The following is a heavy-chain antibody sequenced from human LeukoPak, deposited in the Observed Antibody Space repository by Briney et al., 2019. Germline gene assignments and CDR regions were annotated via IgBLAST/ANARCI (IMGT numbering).Heavy chain of an antibody. D-gene: IGHD1-1*01. CDR2: TYYRSTWYT. CDR3: ARSVATGCFDC. CDR1: GDSVSSNSAA. J-gene: IGHJ4*02. Sequence: SQTLSLTCAISGDSVSSNSAAWSWIRQSPSRGLEWLGRTYYRSTWYTYYAVSVKSRITINPDTSKNQFSLQLNSVTPEDTAVYFCARSVATGCFDCWGQGTLVTVSS. V-gene: IGHV6-1*01.